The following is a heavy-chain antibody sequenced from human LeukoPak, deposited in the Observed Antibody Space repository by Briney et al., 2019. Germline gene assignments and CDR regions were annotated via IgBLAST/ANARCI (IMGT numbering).Heavy chain of an antibody. CDR3: ARLYYGDYWYFDL. D-gene: IGHD4-17*01. J-gene: IGHJ2*01. CDR1: GGSISSYF. CDR2: INYSGST. Sequence: TSSETLSLTCTVSGGSISSYFWSWIRQPPGKGLEWIGYINYSGSTNYNPSLKSRVTISVDTSKNQFSLKLSSVTAADTAVYYCARLYYGDYWYFDLWGRGTLVTVSS. V-gene: IGHV4-59*08.